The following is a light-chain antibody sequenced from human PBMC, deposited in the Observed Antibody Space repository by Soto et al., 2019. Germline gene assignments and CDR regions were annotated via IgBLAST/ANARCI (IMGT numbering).Light chain of an antibody. Sequence: QSALTQPASVSGSPGQSITISCSGTSRDIGAYNLVSWYQQPPGKAPKLLIYEVRNRPSGISYRFSGSKSGTTASLTISSLLPEDEAEYYCSAYTSRSTLVFGGGTKLTVL. CDR2: EVR. CDR3: SAYTSRSTLV. J-gene: IGLJ2*01. CDR1: SRDIGAYNL. V-gene: IGLV2-14*01.